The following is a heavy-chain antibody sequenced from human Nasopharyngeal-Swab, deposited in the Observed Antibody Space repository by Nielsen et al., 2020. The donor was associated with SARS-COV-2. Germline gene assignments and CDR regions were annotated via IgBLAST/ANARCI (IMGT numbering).Heavy chain of an antibody. J-gene: IGHJ5*01. CDR3: AREFDS. Sequence: SETLSLTCTVSGGSISSGGYYWSWIRQHPGKGLEWIGYIYTSGSTNYNPSLKSRVSLSVDTSRNQFSLKMSSVTAADTAVYYCAREFDSWGQGTLVTVSS. V-gene: IGHV4-61*08. CDR1: GGSISSGGYY. CDR2: IYTSGST.